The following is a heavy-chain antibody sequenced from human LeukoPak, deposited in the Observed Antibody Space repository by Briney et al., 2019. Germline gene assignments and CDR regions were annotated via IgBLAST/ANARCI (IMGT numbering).Heavy chain of an antibody. D-gene: IGHD3-10*01. J-gene: IGHJ4*02. CDR3: ARVPRSGSYIYFDY. CDR2: LNPNTGGT. CDR1: EYTFTGYY. V-gene: IGHV1-2*06. Sequence: ASVKVSCKASEYTFTGYYIHWVRQAPGQGLEWMGRLNPNTGGTNYAQNFQGRVTMTSDTSISTVYMELSSLRSDDTALYYCARVPRSGSYIYFDYWGQGTLVTVSS.